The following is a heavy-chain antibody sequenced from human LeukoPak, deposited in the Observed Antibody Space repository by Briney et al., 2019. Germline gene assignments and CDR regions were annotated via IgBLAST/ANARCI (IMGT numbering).Heavy chain of an antibody. CDR3: PRGYSGSFYYFDY. CDR2: IKQDGREE. Sequence: SGGSLRLSCAASGFTFNTYWMSWVRQAPGKGLQWVANIKQDGREEYYVQSVKGRFTISRDNAKNSLYLQINSLRAEDTAVYYCPRGYSGSFYYFDYWAREPWSPSPQ. D-gene: IGHD3-10*01. V-gene: IGHV3-7*04. J-gene: IGHJ4*02. CDR1: GFTFNTYW.